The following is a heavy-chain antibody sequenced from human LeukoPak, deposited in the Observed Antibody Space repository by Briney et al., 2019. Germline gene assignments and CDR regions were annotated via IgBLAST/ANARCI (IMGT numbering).Heavy chain of an antibody. CDR1: GFTFSNAW. J-gene: IGHJ4*02. Sequence: RGSLRLSCAASGFTFSNAWMHWVRQAPGKGLVWVSRIRGDGGDANYADFVKGRYTISRDNAKSTLYLQMNGLGVEDTAVYYCVRDIVAGSGSYSDWGQGTLVTVSS. CDR2: IRGDGGDA. V-gene: IGHV3-74*01. CDR3: VRDIVAGSGSYSD. D-gene: IGHD3-10*01.